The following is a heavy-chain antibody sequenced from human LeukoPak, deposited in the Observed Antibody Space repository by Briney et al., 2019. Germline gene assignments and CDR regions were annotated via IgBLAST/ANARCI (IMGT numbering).Heavy chain of an antibody. CDR3: ARGAPIRVAVAATFDP. D-gene: IGHD6-19*01. CDR2: INAANGNT. J-gene: IGHJ5*02. Sequence: VASVTVSCKTSGFTFTTYTMHWVRQAPGQRLEWMGWINAANGNTQYSQKFQGRVTITRDTSASTAYMELSSLRSEDTAVYYCARGAPIRVAVAATFDPWGQGTLVTVPS. CDR1: GFTFTTYT. V-gene: IGHV1-3*01.